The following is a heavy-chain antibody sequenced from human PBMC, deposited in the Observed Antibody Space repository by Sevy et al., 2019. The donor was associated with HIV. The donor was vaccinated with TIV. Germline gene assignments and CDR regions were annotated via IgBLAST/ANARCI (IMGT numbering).Heavy chain of an antibody. J-gene: IGHJ3*02. D-gene: IGHD3-10*01. CDR1: GGSISSYY. V-gene: IGHV4-59*01. CDR3: ARDRSYYYGSGKNNAFDI. CDR2: IYYSGST. Sequence: SETLSLTCTVSGGSISSYYWSWIRQPPGKGLEWIGYIYYSGSTNYNPSLKSRVTISVDTSKNQFSLKLSSVTAADTAVYYGARDRSYYYGSGKNNAFDIWGQGTMVTVSS.